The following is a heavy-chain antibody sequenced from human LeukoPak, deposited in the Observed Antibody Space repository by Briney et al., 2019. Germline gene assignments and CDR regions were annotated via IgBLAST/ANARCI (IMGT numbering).Heavy chain of an antibody. J-gene: IGHJ3*02. Sequence: NTSETLSLTCTVSGGSISSGSYYWSWIRQPAGKGLEWIGRIYTSGSTNYNPSLKSRVTISVDTSKNQFSLKLSSVTAAGTAVYYCAREPATLVGGNDIWGQGTMVTVSS. CDR1: GGSISSGSYY. V-gene: IGHV4-61*02. CDR2: IYTSGST. D-gene: IGHD4-23*01. CDR3: AREPATLVGGNDI.